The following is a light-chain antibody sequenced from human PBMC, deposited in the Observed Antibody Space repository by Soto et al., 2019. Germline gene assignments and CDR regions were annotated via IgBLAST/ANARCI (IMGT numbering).Light chain of an antibody. Sequence: DIQMTQSPSTLSASVGDRVTITCRASQSISRWVAWYQQKPGKAPKLLIYKASTLQSGVPSRFSGSASGTEFTLTISSLQPDDSATYYCQQSGTFGQGTKVEIK. CDR1: QSISRW. CDR3: QQSGT. V-gene: IGKV1-5*03. J-gene: IGKJ1*01. CDR2: KAS.